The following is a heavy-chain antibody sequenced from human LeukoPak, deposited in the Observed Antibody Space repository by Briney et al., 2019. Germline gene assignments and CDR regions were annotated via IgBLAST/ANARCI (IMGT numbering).Heavy chain of an antibody. V-gene: IGHV4-59*01. J-gene: IGHJ5*02. Sequence: SETLSLTCTVSGGSISSYYWSWIRQPPGKGLEWIGYIYYSGSTNYNPSLKSRVTISVDTSKNQFSLKLSSVTAADTAVYYCAREIMFFGVRGYGFAPGGQGPLVTVSS. CDR3: AREIMFFGVRGYGFAP. D-gene: IGHD3-3*01. CDR1: GGSISSYY. CDR2: IYYSGST.